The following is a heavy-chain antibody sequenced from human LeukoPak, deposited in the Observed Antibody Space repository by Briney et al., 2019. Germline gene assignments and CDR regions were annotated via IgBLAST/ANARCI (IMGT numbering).Heavy chain of an antibody. D-gene: IGHD3-3*01. CDR2: ISGSGGST. V-gene: IGHV3-23*01. J-gene: IGHJ4*02. CDR1: GFTFSSYA. CDR3: AKDNPTVYDFWSGYYNFYYFDY. Sequence: GGSLRLSCAASGFTFSSYAMSWVRQAPGKGLEWVSAISGSGGSTYYADSVKGRFTISRDNSKNTLYLQMNSLRAEDTAVYYCAKDNPTVYDFWSGYYNFYYFDYWGQGTLVTVSS.